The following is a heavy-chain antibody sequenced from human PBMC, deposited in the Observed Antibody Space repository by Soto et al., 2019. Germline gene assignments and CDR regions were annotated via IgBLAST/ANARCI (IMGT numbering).Heavy chain of an antibody. CDR1: GGSISSYY. D-gene: IGHD6-6*01. V-gene: IGHV4-59*01. J-gene: IGHJ4*02. CDR2: IYYSGST. Sequence: SETLSLTCTVSGGSISSYYWSWIRQPPGKGLEWIGYIYYSGSTNYNPSLKSRVTISVDTSKNQFSLKLSSVTAADTAVYYCARAIAARPKGYFDYWGQGTLVTVSS. CDR3: ARAIAARPKGYFDY.